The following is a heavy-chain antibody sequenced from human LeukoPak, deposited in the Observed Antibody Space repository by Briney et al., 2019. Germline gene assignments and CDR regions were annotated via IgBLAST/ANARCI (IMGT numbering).Heavy chain of an antibody. J-gene: IGHJ4*02. V-gene: IGHV4-39*01. Sequence: SETLSLTCTVSGGSISSGSYYWGWIRQPPRKGLEWIGGIYYSGSTYYNSSLKSRVTISVDTSKNQFSLKLSSVTAADTAVYYCARHCFDTSGQSYYFDYWGQGTLVTVSS. D-gene: IGHD3-22*01. CDR3: ARHCFDTSGQSYYFDY. CDR2: IYYSGST. CDR1: GGSISSGSYY.